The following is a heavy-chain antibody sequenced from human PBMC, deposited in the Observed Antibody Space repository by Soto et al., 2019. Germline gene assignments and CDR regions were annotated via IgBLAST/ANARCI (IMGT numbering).Heavy chain of an antibody. D-gene: IGHD3-22*01. Sequence: PXDSLKISCECSGYSFTRYWIGLVRQMPGRGLEWMGIIYPGDSDTRYSPSFQGQVTISADKAISTAYLQWNSLKASDTPMYYSARPRDSGDYWGSWGQGTLVTVPS. CDR3: ARPRDSGDYWGS. CDR1: GYSFTRYW. V-gene: IGHV5-51*01. J-gene: IGHJ4*02. CDR2: IYPGDSDT.